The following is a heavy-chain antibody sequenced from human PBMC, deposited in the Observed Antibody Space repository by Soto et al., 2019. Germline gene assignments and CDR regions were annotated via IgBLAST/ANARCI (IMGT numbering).Heavy chain of an antibody. D-gene: IGHD2-2*01. Sequence: ASAKVSCKASGYRFTGYYMHWVRQAPGQGLDWMGLINPNSGGTNYAQKFQGWVTMTRDTSISTAYMELSRLRSDDTAVYYCARAVVPASYYYYMDVWGKGTTVTVSS. J-gene: IGHJ6*03. CDR1: GYRFTGYY. V-gene: IGHV1-2*04. CDR3: ARAVVPASYYYYMDV. CDR2: INPNSGGT.